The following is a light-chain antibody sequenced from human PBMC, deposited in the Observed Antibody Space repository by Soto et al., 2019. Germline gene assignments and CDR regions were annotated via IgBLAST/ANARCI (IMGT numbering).Light chain of an antibody. Sequence: EIVLTQSPGTLSLSPGERATLSCRASQSVSSSFLAWYQQKPGQAPRLLIYGASSRATGIPDRFSGSGFGTDFTLTISSLEPEDFAVYYCQQRNNWPPTFGGGTKVEMK. CDR1: QSVSSSF. J-gene: IGKJ4*01. V-gene: IGKV3D-20*02. CDR2: GAS. CDR3: QQRNNWPPT.